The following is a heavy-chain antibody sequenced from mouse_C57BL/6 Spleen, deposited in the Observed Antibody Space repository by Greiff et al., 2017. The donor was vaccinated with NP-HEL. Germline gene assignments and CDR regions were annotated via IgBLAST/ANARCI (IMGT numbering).Heavy chain of an antibody. CDR3: ARLGRHYYYGTGFAY. CDR2: IYPGDGDT. Sequence: QVQLQQSGPELVKPGASVKISCKASGYAFSSSWMNWVKQRPGKGLEWIGRIYPGDGDTNYNGKFKGKATLTADKSSSTAYMQLSSLTSEDSAVYFCARLGRHYYYGTGFAYWGQGTLVTVSA. D-gene: IGHD1-1*01. CDR1: GYAFSSSW. V-gene: IGHV1-82*01. J-gene: IGHJ3*01.